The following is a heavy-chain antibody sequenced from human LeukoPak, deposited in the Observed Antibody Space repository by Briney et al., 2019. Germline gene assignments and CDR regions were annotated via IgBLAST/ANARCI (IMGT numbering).Heavy chain of an antibody. CDR3: ARGSATNWFDP. CDR2: IKEDGSQI. D-gene: IGHD6-19*01. J-gene: IGHJ5*02. CDR1: GFAFRTYW. V-gene: IGHV3-7*01. Sequence: GGSLRLSCAASGFAFRTYWMSWVRQAPGKGLEWVANIKEDGSQIDYVDSVRGRFTIFRDNAKNSLFLQMTSLRAEDTAVYYCARGSATNWFDPWGQGTLVSVSS.